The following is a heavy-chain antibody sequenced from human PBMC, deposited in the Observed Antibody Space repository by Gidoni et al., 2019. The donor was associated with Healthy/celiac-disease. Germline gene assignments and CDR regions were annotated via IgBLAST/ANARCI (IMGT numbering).Heavy chain of an antibody. Sequence: QVQLQESGPGLVKPSETLSLTCPVSGGSISSYYWSWIRQPPGKGLEWIGYIYYSGSTNYNPSLKSRVTISVDTSKNQFSLKLSSVTAADTAVYYCARAATVTTQGYDYWGQGTLVTVSS. CDR1: GGSISSYY. CDR2: IYYSGST. D-gene: IGHD4-17*01. J-gene: IGHJ4*02. V-gene: IGHV4-59*01. CDR3: ARAATVTTQGYDY.